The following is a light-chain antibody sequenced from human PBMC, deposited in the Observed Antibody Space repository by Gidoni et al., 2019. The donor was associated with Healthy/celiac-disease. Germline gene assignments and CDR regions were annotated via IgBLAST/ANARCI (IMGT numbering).Light chain of an antibody. CDR3: QSYDSSLSGLWV. V-gene: IGLV1-40*01. Sequence: QSVLTQPPSVSGAPGPRVTISCTGSRSNIGAGYDVHWYQQLPGTAPKLLIYGNSNRPSGVPDRFSGSKSGTSASLAITGLQAEDEADYYCQSYDSSLSGLWVFGGGTKLTVL. J-gene: IGLJ3*02. CDR2: GNS. CDR1: RSNIGAGYD.